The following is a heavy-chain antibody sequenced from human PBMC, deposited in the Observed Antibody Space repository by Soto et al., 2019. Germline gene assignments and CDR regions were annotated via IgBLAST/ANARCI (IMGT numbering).Heavy chain of an antibody. V-gene: IGHV3-15*07. D-gene: IGHD3-22*01. J-gene: IGHJ4*02. CDR2: IKSKTDGGTT. CDR1: GFTFSNAW. CDR3: TASKLNYSDSSGYYY. Sequence: EVQLVESGGGLVKPGGSLRLSCAASGFTFSNAWMNWVRQAPGKGLEWVGLIKSKTDGGTTDYAAPVKGRFTISRADSKNTLYLQMNSLKTADTAVYYCTASKLNYSDSSGYYYWGQGTLVTVSS.